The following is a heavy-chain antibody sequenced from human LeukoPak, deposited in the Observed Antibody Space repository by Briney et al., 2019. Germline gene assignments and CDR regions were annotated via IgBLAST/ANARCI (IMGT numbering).Heavy chain of an antibody. D-gene: IGHD3-22*01. CDR2: IKQDGSEK. CDR1: GFTFSSYW. CDR3: ARESYYDSSGYYGDY. J-gene: IGHJ4*02. V-gene: IGHV3-7*01. Sequence: GGSLRLSCAASGFTFSSYWMSWVRQAPGKGLEWVANIKQDGSEKYYVDSVKGRFTISRDNARNSLYLQMNSLRAEGTAVYYCARESYYDSSGYYGDYWGQGTLVTVSS.